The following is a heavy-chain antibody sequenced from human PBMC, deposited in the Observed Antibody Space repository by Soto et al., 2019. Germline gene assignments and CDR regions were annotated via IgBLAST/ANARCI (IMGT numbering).Heavy chain of an antibody. CDR2: MYYSGST. CDR1: GGSISGHY. Sequence: QVQLQESGPGLVKPSETLSLSCSVSGGSISGHYWSWVRQTPGKGLEWIGYMYYSGSTNYNPSLKSRVTISVDTSKIPFSLRLTSVTAADTAVYYCARGPYYDLIWNYYYMDVWGKGTTVTVSS. V-gene: IGHV4-59*08. D-gene: IGHD3-16*01. J-gene: IGHJ6*03. CDR3: ARGPYYDLIWNYYYMDV.